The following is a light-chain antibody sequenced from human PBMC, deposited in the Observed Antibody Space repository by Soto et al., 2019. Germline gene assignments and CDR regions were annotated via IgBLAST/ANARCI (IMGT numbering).Light chain of an antibody. CDR1: QSLLHSNGYNY. V-gene: IGKV2-28*01. CDR3: MQALQRPPG. J-gene: IGKJ5*01. Sequence: DIVMTQSPLSLPVTPGEPASISFRSSQSLLHSNGYNYLDWYLQKPGQSPQLLIYLGSNRASGVPDRFSGSGSGTDFTLKISRVEAEDVGVYYCMQALQRPPGFGQGTRLEIK. CDR2: LGS.